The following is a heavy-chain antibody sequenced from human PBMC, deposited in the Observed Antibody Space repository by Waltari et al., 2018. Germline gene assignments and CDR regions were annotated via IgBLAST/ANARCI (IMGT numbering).Heavy chain of an antibody. Sequence: EVQLMESGGGLVQPGRSLRLSCAASGFTFDDYAMHWVRQAPGKGLEWVSGISWNSGSIGYADSVKGRFTISRDNAKNSLYLQMNSLRAEDMALYYCARGAGVFGGLPSRNFDYWGQGTLVTVSS. CDR3: ARGAGVFGGLPSRNFDY. J-gene: IGHJ4*02. D-gene: IGHD3-3*01. V-gene: IGHV3-9*03. CDR1: GFTFDDYA. CDR2: ISWNSGSI.